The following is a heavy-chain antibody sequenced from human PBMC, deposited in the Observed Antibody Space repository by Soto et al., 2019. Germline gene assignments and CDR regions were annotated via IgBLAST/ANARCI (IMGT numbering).Heavy chain of an antibody. CDR3: ARDRGPKTYCSSTSCYDGRWFDP. CDR1: GGSFSGYY. J-gene: IGHJ5*02. D-gene: IGHD2-2*01. CDR2: INHSGST. Sequence: SETLSLTCAVYGGSFSGYYWSWIRQPPGKGLEWIGEINHSGSTNYNPSLKSRVTISVDTSKNQFSLKLSSVTAADTAVYYCARDRGPKTYCSSTSCYDGRWFDPWGQGTLVTVSS. V-gene: IGHV4-34*01.